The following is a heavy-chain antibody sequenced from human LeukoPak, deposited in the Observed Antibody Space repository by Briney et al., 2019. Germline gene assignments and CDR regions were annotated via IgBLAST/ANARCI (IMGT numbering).Heavy chain of an antibody. CDR1: GYTFLHYW. D-gene: IGHD5-12*01. Sequence: ESLKISRQVPGYTFLHYWIGWVRQMPGKGLEWLGIIYPGDCDTRYSPSFHGQVIISADNSISTAYLQWNSLKASDIAMYYCASWGYGTFDSWGQGTLVTVSS. CDR3: ASWGYGTFDS. V-gene: IGHV5-51*01. J-gene: IGHJ4*02. CDR2: IYPGDCDT.